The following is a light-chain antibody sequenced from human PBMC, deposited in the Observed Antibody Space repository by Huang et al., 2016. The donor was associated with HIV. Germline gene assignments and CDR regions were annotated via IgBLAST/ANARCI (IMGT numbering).Light chain of an antibody. CDR2: GAS. CDR3: QQYDNWPRT. Sequence: EIVMTQSPATLSVSPGERATLSCRASQSVSSNLAWYQQKPCQAPRLLTYGASTRATGIPTRVSGSGSWKEFTLTIRSLQSEDFAVYYCQQYDNWPRTFGQGTKVEIK. V-gene: IGKV3-15*01. J-gene: IGKJ1*01. CDR1: QSVSSN.